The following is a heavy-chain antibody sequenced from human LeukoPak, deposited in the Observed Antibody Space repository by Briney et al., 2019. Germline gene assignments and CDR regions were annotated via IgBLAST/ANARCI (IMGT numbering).Heavy chain of an antibody. CDR3: AIELGRKSGDV. V-gene: IGHV1-2*02. CDR2: ISPNSGGT. J-gene: IGHJ3*01. CDR1: GSTFSDIH. D-gene: IGHD7-27*01. Sequence: ASVKLSRNASGSTFSDIHMYWIRHAPGQGLECMGWISPNSGGTNYAQKFQGRITMTGDTSISTGYMELSSLRYDDTAVYYCAIELGRKSGDVWGQGTMVTVSS.